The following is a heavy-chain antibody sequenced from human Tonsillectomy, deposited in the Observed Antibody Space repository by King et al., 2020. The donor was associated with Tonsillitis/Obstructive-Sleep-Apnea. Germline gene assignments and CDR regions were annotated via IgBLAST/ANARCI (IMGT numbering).Heavy chain of an antibody. CDR1: GCTFSSYW. D-gene: IGHD2-15*01. Sequence: VQLVESGGGLVQPGGSLRLSCAASGCTFSSYWMHWVRQAPGKGLVWVSRINSDGSSTSYADSVKGRFTISRDNAKNTLYLQMNSLRAEDTAVYYCARAYCSGGSCYSRHFDYWGQGTLVTVSS. CDR3: ARAYCSGGSCYSRHFDY. J-gene: IGHJ4*02. CDR2: INSDGSST. V-gene: IGHV3-74*01.